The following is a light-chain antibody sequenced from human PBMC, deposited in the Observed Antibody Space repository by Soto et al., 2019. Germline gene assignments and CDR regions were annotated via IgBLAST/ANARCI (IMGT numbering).Light chain of an antibody. Sequence: EIVMTQSPATLSVSPGERATLSCRASQYVSSNFAWYPQKPGQAPRLLIYGASTRATGIPASFSGSGSGTEFTLTISSLQSADFAVYYCQQYDSWPQITFGQGTRLEIK. CDR3: QQYDSWPQIT. J-gene: IGKJ5*01. V-gene: IGKV3-15*01. CDR2: GAS. CDR1: QYVSSN.